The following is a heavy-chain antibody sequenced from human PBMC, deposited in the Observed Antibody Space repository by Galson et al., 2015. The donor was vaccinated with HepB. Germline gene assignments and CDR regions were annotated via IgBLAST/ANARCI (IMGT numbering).Heavy chain of an antibody. J-gene: IGHJ4*02. V-gene: IGHV3-30-3*01. CDR3: AREGGCTNGVCYGSDS. CDR1: GFTFSDYA. Sequence: SLRLSCAASGFTFSDYAMHWVRQAPGKGLEWVAIISYDGNIKYFADSVKGRFTISRDDSKNTLYLQMDSLRPEDTAVYYCAREGGCTNGVCYGSDSWGQGTLVTVPS. CDR2: ISYDGNIK. D-gene: IGHD2-8*01.